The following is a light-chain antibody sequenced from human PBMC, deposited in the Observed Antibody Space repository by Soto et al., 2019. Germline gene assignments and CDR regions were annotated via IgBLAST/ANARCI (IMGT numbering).Light chain of an antibody. CDR1: SSDVDTYIY. Sequence: QSALTQPPSASGSPGQSVTISCTGTSSDVDTYIYVSWYQHHPGKAPKLIIYEANKRPSGVPDRFSGSKSGDTASLTVSGLQAVDEADYYCGSYAGGNNPYVFGTGTKVTVL. CDR3: GSYAGGNNPYV. CDR2: EAN. J-gene: IGLJ1*01. V-gene: IGLV2-8*01.